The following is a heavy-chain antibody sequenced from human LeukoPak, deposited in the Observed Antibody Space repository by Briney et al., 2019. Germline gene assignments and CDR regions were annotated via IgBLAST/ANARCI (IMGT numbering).Heavy chain of an antibody. J-gene: IGHJ4*02. Sequence: SGGSLRLSCAASGFTFSSYAMTWVRQAPGKGLEWVSSISGSGGSTYYADSVKGRFTISRDNSKNTNTLYLQMNSLRAEDTAVYYCASCPDYDSTGYYSGFVAYWGQGALVTVSS. CDR1: GFTFSSYA. D-gene: IGHD3-22*01. CDR2: ISGSGGST. V-gene: IGHV3-23*01. CDR3: ASCPDYDSTGYYSGFVAY.